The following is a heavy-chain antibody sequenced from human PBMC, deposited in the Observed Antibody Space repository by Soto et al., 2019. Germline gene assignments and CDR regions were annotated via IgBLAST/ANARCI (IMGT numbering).Heavy chain of an antibody. CDR2: ISAYNGNT. J-gene: IGHJ5*02. CDR1: GYTFTSYG. D-gene: IGHD6-13*01. V-gene: IGHV1-18*04. CDR3: ARAPPYAAAGPRNWFDP. Sequence: GASVKVSFKASGYTFTSYGISWLRQAPGQGLEWMGWISAYNGNTNYAQKLQGRVTMTTDTSTSTAYMELRSLRSDDTAVYYCARAPPYAAAGPRNWFDPWGQGTLVTVSS.